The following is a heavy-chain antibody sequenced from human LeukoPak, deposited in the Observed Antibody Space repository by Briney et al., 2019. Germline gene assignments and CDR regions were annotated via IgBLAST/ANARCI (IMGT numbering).Heavy chain of an antibody. CDR3: AKDWGLSWPGELWFRELLPSYFDY. J-gene: IGHJ4*02. CDR1: GFTFSSYA. Sequence: PGGSLRLSCAASGFTFSSYAMSWVHQAPGKGLEWVSAISGSGGSTYYADSVKGRFTISRDNSKNTLYLQMNSLRAEDTAVYYCAKDWGLSWPGELWFRELLPSYFDYWGQGTLVTVSS. D-gene: IGHD3-10*01. CDR2: ISGSGGST. V-gene: IGHV3-23*01.